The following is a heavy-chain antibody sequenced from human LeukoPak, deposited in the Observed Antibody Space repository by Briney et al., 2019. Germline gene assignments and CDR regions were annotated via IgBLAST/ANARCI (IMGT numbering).Heavy chain of an antibody. CDR2: ISYAGTNE. CDR1: GFTFSTNL. J-gene: IGHJ6*03. V-gene: IGHV3-30*04. Sequence: GGSLRLSCAAPGFTFSTNLIHWVRQAPGKGLEWVALISYAGTNEYYADSVEGRFTISRDNSKNTLYLQMSSLRAEDTAVYYCARGSENYYYMDVWGKGTTVTVSS. CDR3: ARGSENYYYMDV. D-gene: IGHD1-14*01.